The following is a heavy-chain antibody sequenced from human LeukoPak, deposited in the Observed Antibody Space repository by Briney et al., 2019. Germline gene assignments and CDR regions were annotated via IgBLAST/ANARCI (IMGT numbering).Heavy chain of an antibody. CDR2: IKQDGSEK. V-gene: IGHV3-7*01. Sequence: GESLRLSCAASGFTFSSYWMSWVRQAPGKGLEWVANIKQDGSEKYYVDSVKGRFTISRDNAKNSLYLQMNSLRAEDTAVYYCAREDYYGSGSYYRNYYYYGMDVWGQGTTVTVSS. J-gene: IGHJ6*02. CDR1: GFTFSSYW. D-gene: IGHD3-10*01. CDR3: AREDYYGSGSYYRNYYYYGMDV.